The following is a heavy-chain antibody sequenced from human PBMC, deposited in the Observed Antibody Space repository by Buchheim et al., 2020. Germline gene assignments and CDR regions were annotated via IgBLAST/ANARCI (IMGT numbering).Heavy chain of an antibody. Sequence: QVQLQESGPGLVKPSGTLSLTCAVSSGSISSGNWWNWVRQPPGKGLEWIGEIYQTGSTNFNSSLRSRVTMSVDKSKNQFSLRLSSVTAADTAIYYCARFGSSGWFFDYWGQGTL. CDR3: ARFGSSGWFFDY. J-gene: IGHJ4*02. CDR1: SGSISSGNW. D-gene: IGHD6-19*01. CDR2: IYQTGST. V-gene: IGHV4-4*02.